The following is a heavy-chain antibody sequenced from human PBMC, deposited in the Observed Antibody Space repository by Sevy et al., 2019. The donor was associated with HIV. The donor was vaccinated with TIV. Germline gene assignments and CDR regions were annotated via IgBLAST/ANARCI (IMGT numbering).Heavy chain of an antibody. D-gene: IGHD1-7*01. Sequence: GGSLRLSCAASGLTFSSYWMSWVRQAPGKGLEWVANIKQDGSEKYYVDSVKGRFTISRDNAKNSLYLQMNSLRAEDTAVYDCASQKLELAAFDIWGQGTMVTVSS. CDR1: GLTFSSYW. CDR3: ASQKLELAAFDI. J-gene: IGHJ3*02. CDR2: IKQDGSEK. V-gene: IGHV3-7*01.